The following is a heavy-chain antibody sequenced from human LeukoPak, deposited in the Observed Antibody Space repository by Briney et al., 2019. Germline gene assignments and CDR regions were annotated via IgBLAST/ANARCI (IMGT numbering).Heavy chain of an antibody. CDR1: GGTFSSYA. J-gene: IGHJ3*02. CDR3: ATYRGYYDSSGYYEGVSGAFDI. D-gene: IGHD3-22*01. V-gene: IGHV1-69*05. Sequence: SVKVSCKASGGTFSSYAISWVRQAPGQGLEWMGGIIPIFGTANYAQKFQGRVTINTDESTSTAYMELSSLRSEDTAVYYCATYRGYYDSSGYYEGVSGAFDIWGQGTMVTVSS. CDR2: IIPIFGTA.